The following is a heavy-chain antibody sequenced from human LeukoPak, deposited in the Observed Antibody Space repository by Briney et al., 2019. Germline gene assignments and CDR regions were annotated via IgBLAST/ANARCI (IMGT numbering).Heavy chain of an antibody. CDR3: ARLPPYSSSWYFDY. V-gene: IGHV4-59*12. CDR1: GGSISSYY. D-gene: IGHD6-13*01. Sequence: SETLSLTCTVSGGSISSYYWSWIRQPPGKGLEWIGYIYYSGSTNYNPSLKSRVTISVDTSKNQFSLKLSSGTAADTAVYYCARLPPYSSSWYFDYWGQGTLVTVSS. CDR2: IYYSGST. J-gene: IGHJ4*02.